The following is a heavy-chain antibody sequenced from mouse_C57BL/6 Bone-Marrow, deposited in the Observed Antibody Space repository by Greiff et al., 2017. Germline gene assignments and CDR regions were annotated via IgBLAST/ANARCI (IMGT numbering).Heavy chain of an antibody. CDR1: GFTFSDYY. CDR3: ARGGFAY. Sequence: EVQRVESEGGLVQPGSSMKLSCTASGFTFSDYYMAWVRQVPEKGLEWVANINYDGSSTYYLDSLKSRFIISRDNAKNILYLQMSSLKSEDTATYYCARGGFAYWGQGTLVTVSA. CDR2: INYDGSST. V-gene: IGHV5-16*01. J-gene: IGHJ3*01.